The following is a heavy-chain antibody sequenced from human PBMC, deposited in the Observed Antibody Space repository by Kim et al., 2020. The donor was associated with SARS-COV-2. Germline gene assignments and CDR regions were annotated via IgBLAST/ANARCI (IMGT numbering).Heavy chain of an antibody. J-gene: IGHJ5*01. Sequence: SETLSLTCTVSGVSICCYYWSLIRQPPGQGLEWIGYISSIGNPNYNPSPNSRLIISVDTSTTQFSLTLSSVTSSSASVYDFSLVLYSWCHLTLLTFSS. D-gene: IGHD2-2*01. CDR1: GVSICCYY. V-gene: IGHV4-59*08. CDR3: SLVLYS. CDR2: ISSIGNP.